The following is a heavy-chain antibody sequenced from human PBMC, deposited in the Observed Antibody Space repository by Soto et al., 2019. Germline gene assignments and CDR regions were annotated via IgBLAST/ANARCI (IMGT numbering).Heavy chain of an antibody. CDR1: GFTFSDYS. J-gene: IGHJ4*02. Sequence: EVQLVESGGGLVQPGGSLRLSCAASGFTFSDYSVNWVRQAPGKGLEWLSYISSSSSAIYYADSVKGLFTISRDNAKNSLYLEMNRLRAEDTAVYYCARGMPYCSSTSCYEYYVDFWGQGTLVTVSS. V-gene: IGHV3-48*01. CDR3: ARGMPYCSSTSCYEYYVDF. D-gene: IGHD2-2*01. CDR2: ISSSSSAI.